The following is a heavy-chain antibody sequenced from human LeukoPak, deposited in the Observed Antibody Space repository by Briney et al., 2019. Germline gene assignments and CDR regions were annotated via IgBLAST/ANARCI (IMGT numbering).Heavy chain of an antibody. D-gene: IGHD6-19*01. J-gene: IGHJ5*02. CDR1: GGSFSGYY. CDR2: INHSGST. CDR3: ARVIAVAGTHH. V-gene: IGHV4-34*01. Sequence: SETLSLTCAVYGGSFSGYYWSWIRQPPGKGLEWIGEINHSGSTNYNPSLKSRVTISVDTPKNQFSLKLSSVTAADTAVYYCARVIAVAGTHHWGQGTLVTVSS.